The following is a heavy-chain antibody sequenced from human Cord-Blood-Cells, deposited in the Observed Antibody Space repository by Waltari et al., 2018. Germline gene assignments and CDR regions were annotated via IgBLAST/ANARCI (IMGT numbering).Heavy chain of an antibody. CDR2: IYSGGST. V-gene: IGHV3-53*04. Sequence: EVQLVESGGGLVQPGGSLSLSWAASGFTVSRNYLCWFRQAPGKGLEWVSVIYSGGSTYYADSVKGRFTISRHNSKNTLYLQMNSLRAEDTAVYYCARGRGYWGQGTLVTVSS. CDR3: ARGRGY. CDR1: GFTVSRNY. J-gene: IGHJ4*02.